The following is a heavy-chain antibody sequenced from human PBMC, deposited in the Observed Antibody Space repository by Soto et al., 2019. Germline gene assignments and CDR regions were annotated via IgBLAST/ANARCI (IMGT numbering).Heavy chain of an antibody. J-gene: IGHJ4*02. CDR2: ISGSGGST. Sequence: GGSLRLSCAASGFTFSSYAMSWVRQAPGKGLEWVSAISGSGGSTYYADSVKGRFTISRDNSKNTLYLQMNSLRAEDTAVYYCANAGGVMVPRPRGYSNPRDVDYWGQGTLVTVSS. CDR1: GFTFSSYA. V-gene: IGHV3-23*01. CDR3: ANAGGVMVPRPRGYSNPRDVDY. D-gene: IGHD4-4*01.